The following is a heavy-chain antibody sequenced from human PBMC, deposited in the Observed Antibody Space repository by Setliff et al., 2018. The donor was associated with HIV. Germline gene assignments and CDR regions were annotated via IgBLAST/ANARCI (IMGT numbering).Heavy chain of an antibody. CDR2: INPSDGTT. CDR3: ASGVGHFDTSYSEKY. Sequence: SVKVSCKASGYTFTSCFMHWVRQAPGQGLEYMGIINPSDGTTDYTQKFQGRVTITADKSISTVYMKMTSLRSEDTAVYYCASGVGHFDTSYSEKYWGQGTLVTVSS. J-gene: IGHJ4*02. CDR1: GYTFTSCF. V-gene: IGHV1-46*01. D-gene: IGHD3-10*01.